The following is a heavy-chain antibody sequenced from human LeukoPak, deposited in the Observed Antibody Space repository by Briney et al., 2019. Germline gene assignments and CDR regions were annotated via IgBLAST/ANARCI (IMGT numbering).Heavy chain of an antibody. Sequence: GRSLRLSCAASGFTFSSYGMHWVRQAPGKGLEWVPVIWYDGSNKYYADSVKGRFTISRDNSKNTLYLQMNSLRAEDTAVYYCASSMYSSGWHNYWGQGTLVTVSS. CDR2: IWYDGSNK. J-gene: IGHJ4*02. CDR1: GFTFSSYG. D-gene: IGHD6-19*01. CDR3: ASSMYSSGWHNY. V-gene: IGHV3-33*01.